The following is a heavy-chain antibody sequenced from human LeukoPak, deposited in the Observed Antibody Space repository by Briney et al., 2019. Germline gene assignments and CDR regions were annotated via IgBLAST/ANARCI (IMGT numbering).Heavy chain of an antibody. CDR1: GFTFSSYG. V-gene: IGHV3-30*18. J-gene: IGHJ4*02. CDR3: AKARRLERHPNNPHFDY. D-gene: IGHD1-1*01. Sequence: PGRSLRLSCAASGFTFSSYGMHWVRQAPGKGLEWVAVISYDGSNKYYADPVKGRFTISRDNSKNTLYLQMNSLRAEDTAVYYCAKARRLERHPNNPHFDYWGQGTLVTVSS. CDR2: ISYDGSNK.